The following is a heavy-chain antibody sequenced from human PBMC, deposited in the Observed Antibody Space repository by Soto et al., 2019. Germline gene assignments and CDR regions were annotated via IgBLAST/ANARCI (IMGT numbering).Heavy chain of an antibody. D-gene: IGHD1-20*01. V-gene: IGHV3-7*01. CDR1: GFTFSSFW. CDR3: ASEITYHHAFDI. CDR2: IKQDGSQR. J-gene: IGHJ3*02. Sequence: GGSLRLSCAASGFTFSSFWMSWVRQAPGKGLEWVANIKQDGSQRYYVDSVKGRFTISRDNAKNSLYLQMNSLRAEDTAVYYCASEITYHHAFDIWGQGTMVPVSS.